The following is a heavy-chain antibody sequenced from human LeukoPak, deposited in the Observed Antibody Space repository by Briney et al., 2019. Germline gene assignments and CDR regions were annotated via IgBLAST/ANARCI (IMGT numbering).Heavy chain of an antibody. CDR3: AKEGVPGSTFLYYFDY. CDR1: GFTFSSYA. CDR2: FSGRGGST. V-gene: IGHV3-23*01. J-gene: IGHJ4*02. Sequence: GGSLRLSCAASGFTFSSYAMSWVRQAPGKGLEWVSTFSGRGGSTYYADSVKGRFTISRDNSKNTLYLEMSSLRGEDTAVYFCAKEGVPGSTFLYYFDYWGQVTLVTVSS. D-gene: IGHD1-7*01.